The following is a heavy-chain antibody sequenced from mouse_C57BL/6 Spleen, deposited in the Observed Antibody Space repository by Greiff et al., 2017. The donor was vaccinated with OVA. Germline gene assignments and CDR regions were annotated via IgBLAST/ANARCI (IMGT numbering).Heavy chain of an antibody. Sequence: QVQLQQPGAELVMPGASVKLSCKASGYTFTSYWMHWVKQRPGQGLEWIGEIDPSDSYTTYNQKFKGKSTLTVDKSSSTAYMQLSSLTSDDSSVYYCARSGGKGYFDVWGTGTTVTVSS. CDR2: IDPSDSYT. CDR3: ARSGGKGYFDV. V-gene: IGHV1-69*01. J-gene: IGHJ1*03. CDR1: GYTFTSYW. D-gene: IGHD1-3*01.